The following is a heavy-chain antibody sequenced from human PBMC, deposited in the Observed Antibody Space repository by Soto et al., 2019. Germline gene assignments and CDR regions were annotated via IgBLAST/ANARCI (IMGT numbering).Heavy chain of an antibody. J-gene: IGHJ6*02. CDR3: ASPSSIAASASAYYYYGMDV. V-gene: IGHV5-51*01. CDR1: GYSFTSYW. Sequence: GESLKISCKGSGYSFTSYWIGWVRQMPGKGLEWMGIIYPGDSDTRYSPSFQGQVTISADKSISTAYLQWSGLKASDTAMYYCASPSSIAASASAYYYYGMDVWGQGTTVTVSS. CDR2: IYPGDSDT. D-gene: IGHD6-6*01.